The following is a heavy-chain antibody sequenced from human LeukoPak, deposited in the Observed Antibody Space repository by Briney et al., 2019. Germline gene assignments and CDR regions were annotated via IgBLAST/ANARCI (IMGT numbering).Heavy chain of an antibody. CDR3: AREGTSTPNWFDP. CDR1: GYSISSGYY. J-gene: IGHJ5*02. D-gene: IGHD3-10*01. CDR2: IYHSGST. V-gene: IGHV4-38-2*02. Sequence: SETLSLTCTVSGYSISSGYYWGWIRQPPGKGLEWIGSIYHSGSTYYNPSLKSRVTISLDTSKNQFSLKLSSVTAADTAVYYCAREGTSTPNWFDPWGKGTLVTVSS.